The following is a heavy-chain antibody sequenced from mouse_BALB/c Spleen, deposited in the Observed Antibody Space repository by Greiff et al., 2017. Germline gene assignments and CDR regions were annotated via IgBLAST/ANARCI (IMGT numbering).Heavy chain of an antibody. Sequence: EVQLVESGAELVRPGALVKLSCKASGFNIKDYYMHWVKQRPEQGLEWIGWIDPENGNTIYDPKFQGKASITADTSSNTAYLQLSSLTSEDTAVYYCARGKPFAYWGQGTLVTVSA. J-gene: IGHJ3*01. CDR1: GFNIKDYY. V-gene: IGHV14-1*02. CDR3: ARGKPFAY. CDR2: IDPENGNT.